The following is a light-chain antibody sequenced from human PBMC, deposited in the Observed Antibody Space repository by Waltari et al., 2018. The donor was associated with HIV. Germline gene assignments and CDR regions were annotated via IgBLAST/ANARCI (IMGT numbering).Light chain of an antibody. Sequence: NFMLTQPHSVSESPGKTVTISCTRSSGSIASHYVQWYQQRPGSAPTTVIYEDNQRPSGVPDRFSGSIDSSSNSASLTISGLKTEDEADYYCQSYEVFGGGTKLTVL. CDR2: EDN. J-gene: IGLJ3*02. CDR1: SGSIASHY. V-gene: IGLV6-57*03. CDR3: QSYEV.